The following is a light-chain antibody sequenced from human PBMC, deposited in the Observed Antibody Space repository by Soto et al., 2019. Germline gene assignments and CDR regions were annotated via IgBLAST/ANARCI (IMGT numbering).Light chain of an antibody. J-gene: IGKJ4*01. Sequence: AIQLTQSPSSLSASVGDRVTITCRASQGISSTLAWYQQKPGEAPKLLIYHASSLQSGVPSRFSGSGSGTDFTLTNSSLQPEDFATYYCQQFNNYPLTFGGGTKVEIK. CDR3: QQFNNYPLT. CDR2: HAS. CDR1: QGISST. V-gene: IGKV1D-13*01.